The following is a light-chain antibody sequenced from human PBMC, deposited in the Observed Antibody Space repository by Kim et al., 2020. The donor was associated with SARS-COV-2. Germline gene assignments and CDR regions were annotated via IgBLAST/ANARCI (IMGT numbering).Light chain of an antibody. V-gene: IGKV1-5*01. CDR1: QSISTW. Sequence: SASVGDRVTITCRASQSISTWLACYQQRQGKAPRLLIYDASRLESGVPSRFSGSGSGTEFTLTISSLQPDDLATYYCQQYNSLWTFGQGTKVEIK. CDR2: DAS. J-gene: IGKJ1*01. CDR3: QQYNSLWT.